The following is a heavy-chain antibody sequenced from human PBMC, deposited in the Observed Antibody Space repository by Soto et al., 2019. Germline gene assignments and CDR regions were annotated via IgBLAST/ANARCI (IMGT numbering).Heavy chain of an antibody. V-gene: IGHV3-23*01. CDR3: AKSGNVYSLNWFDP. D-gene: IGHD6-13*01. CDR2: ISGSGGST. CDR1: GFTFSSYA. Sequence: PGGSLRLSCAASGFTFSSYAMSWVRQAPGKGLEWVSAISGSGGSTYYADSVKGRFTISRDNSKNTLCLQMNSLRAEDTAVYYCAKSGNVYSLNWFDPWGQGTLVTVSS. J-gene: IGHJ5*02.